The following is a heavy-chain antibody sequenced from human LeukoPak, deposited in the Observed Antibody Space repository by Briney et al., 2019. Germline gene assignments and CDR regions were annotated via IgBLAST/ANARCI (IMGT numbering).Heavy chain of an antibody. Sequence: ASVKVSCTASGYTFTGYYMHWVRQAPGQGLEWMGWINPNSGGTNYAQKFQGRVTITADKSTSTAYMELSSLRSEDTAVYYCARGGVVGATSESLSYYYGMDVWGQGTTVTVSS. V-gene: IGHV1-2*02. CDR2: INPNSGGT. CDR3: ARGGVVGATSESLSYYYGMDV. D-gene: IGHD1-26*01. J-gene: IGHJ6*02. CDR1: GYTFTGYY.